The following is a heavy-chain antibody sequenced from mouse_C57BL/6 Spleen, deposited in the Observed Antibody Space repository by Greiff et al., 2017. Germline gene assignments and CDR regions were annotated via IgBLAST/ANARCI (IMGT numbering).Heavy chain of an antibody. D-gene: IGHD2-3*01. CDR2: INYDGSST. Sequence: EVQLVESEGGLVQPGSSMKLSCTASGFTFSDYYMAWVRQVPEKGLEWVANINYDGSSTYYLDSLKSRFIISRDNAKNILYLQMSSLKSEDTATYYCAREGGYYLYYAMDYWGQGTSVTVSS. J-gene: IGHJ4*01. V-gene: IGHV5-16*01. CDR1: GFTFSDYY. CDR3: AREGGYYLYYAMDY.